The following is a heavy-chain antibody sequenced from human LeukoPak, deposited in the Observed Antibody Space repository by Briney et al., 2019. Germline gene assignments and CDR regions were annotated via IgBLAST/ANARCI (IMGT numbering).Heavy chain of an antibody. CDR1: GFTFINFA. D-gene: IGHD3-16*02. J-gene: IGHJ4*02. V-gene: IGHV3-23*01. Sequence: GGSLRLSCAASGFTFINFAMTWVRQAPGKGLEYVSAISASGDSTYNADSVKGRFTISRDNSKNTVHLQMNSLRAEDTAVYYCARAPYGVGYTAERDYWGQGTLVTVSS. CDR2: ISASGDST. CDR3: ARAPYGVGYTAERDY.